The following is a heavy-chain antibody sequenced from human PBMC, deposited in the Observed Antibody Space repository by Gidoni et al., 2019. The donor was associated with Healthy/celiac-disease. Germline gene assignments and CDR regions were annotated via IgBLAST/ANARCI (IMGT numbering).Heavy chain of an antibody. Sequence: EVQLLASGGGLLQPGGSLRLSCAASGLTFSSYAMSWVRQAPGKGLEWVSAISGSGGSTYYADSVKGRFTISRDNSKNKLYLQMNSLRAEDTAVYYCAKDAWPLVTMIVVGNWGQGTLVTVSS. CDR3: AKDAWPLVTMIVVGN. D-gene: IGHD3-22*01. CDR2: ISGSGGST. CDR1: GLTFSSYA. V-gene: IGHV3-23*01. J-gene: IGHJ4*02.